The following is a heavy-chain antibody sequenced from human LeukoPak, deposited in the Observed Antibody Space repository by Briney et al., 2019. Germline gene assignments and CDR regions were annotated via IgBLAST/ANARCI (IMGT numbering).Heavy chain of an antibody. J-gene: IGHJ4*02. CDR3: AKDRWEPYYFDY. D-gene: IGHD1-26*01. Sequence: GGSLRLSCAASRFTFSSYAMSWVRQAPGKGLEWVSAISGSGGSTYYTDSVKGRFTISRDNPKNTLYLQMNSLRAEDTAVYYCAKDRWEPYYFDYWGQGTLVTVSS. V-gene: IGHV3-23*01. CDR1: RFTFSSYA. CDR2: ISGSGGST.